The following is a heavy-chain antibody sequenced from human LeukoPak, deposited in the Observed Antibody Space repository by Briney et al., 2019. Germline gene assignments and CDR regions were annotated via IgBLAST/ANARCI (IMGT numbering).Heavy chain of an antibody. CDR1: GFTFDDYG. D-gene: IGHD1-26*01. CDR3: ARGGPSGSLDY. Sequence: GGSLRLYFAAYGFTFDDYGMSWVGQAPGKGLEWVANIKQDGSEKYYVDSVKGRFTIARDNAKNSLYLQMNSLRAEDTAVYYCARGGPSGSLDYWGQGTLVTVSS. CDR2: IKQDGSEK. V-gene: IGHV3-7*01. J-gene: IGHJ4*02.